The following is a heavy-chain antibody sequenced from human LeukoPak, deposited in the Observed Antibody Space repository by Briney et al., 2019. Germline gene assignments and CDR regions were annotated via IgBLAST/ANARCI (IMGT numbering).Heavy chain of an antibody. Sequence: GGSLRLSCVASGFTFNTYGMHWVCQAPGKGLEWVAGISKDGSSKDYADSVKGRFTNSRDNSKNTMYLQMNSLRVEDTAVYYCAKAAYCTSTSCHFSGYAQRPLDSWGQGTLVTVSS. CDR1: GFTFNTYG. V-gene: IGHV3-30*18. CDR2: ISKDGSSK. CDR3: AKAAYCTSTSCHFSGYAQRPLDS. J-gene: IGHJ4*02. D-gene: IGHD2-2*01.